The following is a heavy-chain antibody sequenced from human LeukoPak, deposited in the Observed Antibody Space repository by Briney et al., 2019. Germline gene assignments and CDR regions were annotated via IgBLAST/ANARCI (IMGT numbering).Heavy chain of an antibody. V-gene: IGHV4-4*02. J-gene: IGHJ6*02. CDR1: GGSISSSNW. Sequence: SGTLSLTCAVSGGSISSSNWWSWVRQPPGKGLEWIGEIYHSGSTNYNPSLKSRVTISVDKSKNQFSLKLSSVTAADTAVYYCASEGRSSGYYYGMDVWGQGTTVTVSS. CDR2: IYHSGST. D-gene: IGHD3-22*01. CDR3: ASEGRSSGYYYGMDV.